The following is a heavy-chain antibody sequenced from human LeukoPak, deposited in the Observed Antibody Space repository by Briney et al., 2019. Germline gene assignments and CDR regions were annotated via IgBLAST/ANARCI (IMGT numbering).Heavy chain of an antibody. D-gene: IGHD2-15*01. V-gene: IGHV4-59*08. CDR3: ARHVHCSGGSCYRYGMDG. Sequence: PSETLSLTCTVSGGSISTFHWSWIRQPPGRGLEWIGFNYNTGSTNYNPSLNSRVTISVDTSKNQFFLKLSSVTAADTAVYYCARHVHCSGGSCYRYGMDGWGQGTTVTVSS. CDR2: NYNTGST. J-gene: IGHJ6*02. CDR1: GGSISTFH.